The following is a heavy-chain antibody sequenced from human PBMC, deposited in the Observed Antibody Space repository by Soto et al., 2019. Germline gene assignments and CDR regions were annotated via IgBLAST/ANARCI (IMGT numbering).Heavy chain of an antibody. Sequence: ASVKVSCKASGGTFSSYAISWVRQAPGQGLEWMGGIIPIFGTANYAQKFQGRVTITADESTSTAYMELSSLRSEDTAVYYCARGVLRYFDWPRVAFDIWGQGTMVTVSS. CDR1: GGTFSSYA. CDR3: ARGVLRYFDWPRVAFDI. J-gene: IGHJ3*02. CDR2: IIPIFGTA. D-gene: IGHD3-9*01. V-gene: IGHV1-69*13.